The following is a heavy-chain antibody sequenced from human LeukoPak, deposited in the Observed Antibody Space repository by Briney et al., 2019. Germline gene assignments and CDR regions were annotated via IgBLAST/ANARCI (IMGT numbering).Heavy chain of an antibody. Sequence: PGGSLSLSCAASGFTFRNAWMSWVRQAPGKGREWVGRIKSNADGCTTDYAAPVKGRFTISRDDSKNTLYLQMNSLKTEDTAVYYCMADGYGYGYWGQGTLVTVSS. CDR3: MADGYGYGY. J-gene: IGHJ4*02. CDR1: GFTFRNAW. V-gene: IGHV3-15*01. D-gene: IGHD5-18*01. CDR2: IKSNADGCTT.